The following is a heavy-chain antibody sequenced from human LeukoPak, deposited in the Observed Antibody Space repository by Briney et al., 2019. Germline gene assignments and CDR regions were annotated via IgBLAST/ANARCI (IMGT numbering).Heavy chain of an antibody. D-gene: IGHD6-19*01. CDR2: IYSSGST. Sequence: GGSLRLSCAASGFTVSNNYMSWVRQAPGKGLEWVSLIYSSGSTYYSDSVKGRLTIYRDNSKNTVVLQMNSLRAEDTAVYYCARASGNGWYQDYWGQGTMVTVSS. CDR1: GFTVSNNY. CDR3: ARASGNGWYQDY. V-gene: IGHV3-53*01. J-gene: IGHJ4*02.